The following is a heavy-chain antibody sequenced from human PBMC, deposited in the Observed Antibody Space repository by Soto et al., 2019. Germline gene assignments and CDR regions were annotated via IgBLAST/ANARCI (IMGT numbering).Heavy chain of an antibody. CDR2: IRSKANSYAT. D-gene: IGHD3-22*01. V-gene: IGHV3-73*02. Sequence: VQLVESGGGLVQPGGSLKLSCAASGFTFSGSAMHWVRQASGKGLEWVGRIRSKANSYATAYAASVKGRFTISRDDSKNTAYLQMNSLKTEDTAVYYCTSSSTYYYDSSGYYDVDYWGQGTLVTVSS. CDR3: TSSSTYYYDSSGYYDVDY. CDR1: GFTFSGSA. J-gene: IGHJ4*02.